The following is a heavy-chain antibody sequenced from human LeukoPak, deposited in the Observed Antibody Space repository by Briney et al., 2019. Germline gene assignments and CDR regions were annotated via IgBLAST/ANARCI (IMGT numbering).Heavy chain of an antibody. V-gene: IGHV3-30*18. CDR2: ISYDGSDK. CDR3: AKWAYSDFDY. J-gene: IGHJ4*02. CDR1: GFTFSSYG. Sequence: PGRSLRLSCAASGFTFSSYGMHWVRQAPGKGREWVAVISYDGSDKYYAHSVKGRFTISRDNSKNTLYLQMNSLRAEDTAVYYCAKWAYSDFDYCGQGTLGTVSS. D-gene: IGHD1-26*01.